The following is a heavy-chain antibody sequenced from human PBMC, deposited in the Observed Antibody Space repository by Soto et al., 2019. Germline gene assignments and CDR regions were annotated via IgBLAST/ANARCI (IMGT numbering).Heavy chain of an antibody. D-gene: IGHD1-26*01. V-gene: IGHV1-69*13. CDR1: GGTFSSYA. CDR3: ARGTVGATTWFDP. J-gene: IGHJ5*02. Sequence: NRRASVKVSCKASGGTFSSYAISWVRQAPGQGLEWMGGIIPIFGTANYAQKFQGRVTITADESTSTAYMELSSLRSEDTAVYYCARGTVGATTWFDPWGQGTLVTVSS. CDR2: IIPIFGTA.